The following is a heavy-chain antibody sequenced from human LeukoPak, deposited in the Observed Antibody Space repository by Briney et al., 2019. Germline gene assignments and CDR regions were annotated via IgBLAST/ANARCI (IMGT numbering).Heavy chain of an antibody. D-gene: IGHD3-22*01. CDR2: MNQEGTEK. CDR3: ARWRYYDSSGHYYYFDY. Sequence: PGGSLRLSCAASGFTFSGSWMSWVRQAPGKGLEWVANMNQEGTEKYYVDSVKGRFTISRDNAKNALFLQMSSLRAEDTAVYYCARWRYYDSSGHYYYFDYWGQGTLVIVSS. J-gene: IGHJ4*02. CDR1: GFTFSGSW. V-gene: IGHV3-7*01.